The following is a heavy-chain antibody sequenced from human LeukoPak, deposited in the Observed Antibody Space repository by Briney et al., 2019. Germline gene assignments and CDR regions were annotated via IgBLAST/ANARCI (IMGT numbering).Heavy chain of an antibody. CDR3: ARDRGVIVATTNWFDP. CDR1: GGSISSYY. D-gene: IGHD5-12*01. Sequence: SETLSLTCTVSGGSISSYYWSWIRQPPGKGLEWIGYIYYSGSTNYNPSLKSRVTISVDTSRNQFSLKLSSVTAADTAVYYCARDRGVIVATTNWFDPWGQGTLVTVSS. J-gene: IGHJ5*02. V-gene: IGHV4-59*01. CDR2: IYYSGST.